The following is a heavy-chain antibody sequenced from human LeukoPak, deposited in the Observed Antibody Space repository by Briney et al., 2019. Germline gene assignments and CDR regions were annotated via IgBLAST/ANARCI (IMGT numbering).Heavy chain of an antibody. J-gene: IGHJ4*02. Sequence: GGSLRLSCAASGFTVSSNYMSWVRQAPGKGLEWVSVIYSGGSTYYADSVKGRFTISRDNSKNTLYLQMNSLRAEDTAVYYCAKEMSSSWYYFDHWGQGTLVTVSS. D-gene: IGHD6-13*01. CDR2: IYSGGST. CDR3: AKEMSSSWYYFDH. CDR1: GFTVSSNY. V-gene: IGHV3-53*01.